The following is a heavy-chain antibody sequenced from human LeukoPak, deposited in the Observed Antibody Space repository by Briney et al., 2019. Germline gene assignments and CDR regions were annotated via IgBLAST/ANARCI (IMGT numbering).Heavy chain of an antibody. V-gene: IGHV4-61*02. D-gene: IGHD6-19*01. CDR3: ARDEDLAVAGTFDY. CDR2: IYTSGST. CDR1: GGSISSGSYY. Sequence: PSETLSLTCTVSGGSISSGSYYWSWIRQPAGKGLEWIGRIYTSGSTNYNPSLKSRVTISVDTSKNQFSLKLSSVTAADTAVYYCARDEDLAVAGTFDYWGQGTLVTVSS. J-gene: IGHJ4*02.